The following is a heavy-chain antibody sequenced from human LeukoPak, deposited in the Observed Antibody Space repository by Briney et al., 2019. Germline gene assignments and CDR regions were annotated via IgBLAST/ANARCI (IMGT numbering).Heavy chain of an antibody. Sequence: ASAKVSCKASGYTFTGYYMHWVRQAPGQGLEWMGWINPNSGGTNYAQRFQGRVTMTRDTSISTAYMELSRLRSDDTAVYYCARTYGSGEGAFDIWGQGTMVTVSS. D-gene: IGHD3-10*01. CDR1: GYTFTGYY. CDR2: INPNSGGT. CDR3: ARTYGSGEGAFDI. J-gene: IGHJ3*02. V-gene: IGHV1-2*02.